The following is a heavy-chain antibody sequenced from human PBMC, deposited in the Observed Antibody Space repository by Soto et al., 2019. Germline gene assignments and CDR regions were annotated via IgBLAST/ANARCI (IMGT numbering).Heavy chain of an antibody. J-gene: IGHJ4*02. V-gene: IGHV1-2*02. D-gene: IGHD6-6*01. CDR1: GYTFTGYY. CDR2: INPSSGDT. CDR3: ERVNSSISFLLLFDN. Sequence: PGASVKVSCKASGYTFTGYYMHWVRQAPGQGLEWMGYINPSSGDTHYAQKFQGRVTMTRDTSISTAYMELSRLTSDDTAIYYCERVNSSISFLLLFDNWGQGTRVTVSS.